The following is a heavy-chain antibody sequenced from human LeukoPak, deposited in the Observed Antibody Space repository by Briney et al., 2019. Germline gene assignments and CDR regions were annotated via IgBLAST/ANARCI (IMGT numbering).Heavy chain of an antibody. D-gene: IGHD2-2*01. CDR1: GGSISSSNW. V-gene: IGHV4-4*02. CDR2: IYHSGST. CDR3: ARRIVVPAAIESPGYSSGWVDY. J-gene: IGHJ4*02. Sequence: SETLSLTCAVSGGSISSSNWWSWVRQPPGKGLEWIGEIYHSGSTNYNPSLKSRVTISVDTSKNQFSLKLSSVTAADTAVYYCARRIVVPAAIESPGYSSGWVDYWGQGTLVTVSS.